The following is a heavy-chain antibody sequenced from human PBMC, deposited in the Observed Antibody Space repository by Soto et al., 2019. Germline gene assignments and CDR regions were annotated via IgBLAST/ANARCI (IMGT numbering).Heavy chain of an antibody. CDR3: ARSAQRYNWNTDLKYYFDY. Sequence: QVQLVQSGAAVKKPGSSVKVSCKASGGTFSSYAISWVRQAPGQGLEWMGGIIPLFGTANYAQTFQARVTLTADDCTSTAYMELSSLRSESTAVYYRARSAQRYNWNTDLKYYFDYWGQGTLVTVSS. J-gene: IGHJ4*02. V-gene: IGHV1-69*01. CDR1: GGTFSSYA. D-gene: IGHD1-20*01. CDR2: IIPLFGTA.